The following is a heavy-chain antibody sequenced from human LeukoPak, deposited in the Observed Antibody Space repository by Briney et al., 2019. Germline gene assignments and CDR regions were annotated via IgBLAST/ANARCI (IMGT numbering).Heavy chain of an antibody. V-gene: IGHV3-11*01. J-gene: IGHJ5*02. CDR2: INIGGTNT. Sequence: GGSLRLSCAASGFTFNDYYMSWIRQAPGKGLEWLSYINIGGTNTHYADSVKGRFTISRDSAKKSLYLEMNNLRAEDTAVYYCATDGAGFDTWGQGVLVTVSS. CDR3: ATDGAGFDT. CDR1: GFTFNDYY.